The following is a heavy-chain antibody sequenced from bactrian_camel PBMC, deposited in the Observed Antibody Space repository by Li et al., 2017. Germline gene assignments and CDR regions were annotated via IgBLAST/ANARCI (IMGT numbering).Heavy chain of an antibody. Sequence: QLVESGGGLVQPGGSLRLSCAASGSTFSNYAMSWVRQAPGKGLEWVSALNSGGGRTYYADSVKGRFTISQGTAKTTVYLQMDNLKPEDTAVYYCAVDSSFVTCDGAQGTQVTVS. D-gene: IGHD7*01. CDR1: GSTFSNYA. V-gene: IGHV3S40*01. CDR3: AVDSSFVTCD. J-gene: IGHJ4*01. CDR2: LNSGGGRT.